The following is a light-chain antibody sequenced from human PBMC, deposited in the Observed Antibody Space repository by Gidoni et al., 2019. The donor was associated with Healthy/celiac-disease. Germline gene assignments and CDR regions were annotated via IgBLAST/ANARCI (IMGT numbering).Light chain of an antibody. J-gene: IGLJ3*02. V-gene: IGLV3-21*04. CDR2: YDS. CDR3: QVWDSSSDHRV. CDR1: NIGSKS. Sequence: SYVLTQQPTESVATGKAARITCGGNNIGSKSVHWYQQKPGQAPVLVIYYDSDRPSGIPDRFSGSNSGNTATLTISRVEAGDEADYYCQVWDSSSDHRVFGGGTKLTVL.